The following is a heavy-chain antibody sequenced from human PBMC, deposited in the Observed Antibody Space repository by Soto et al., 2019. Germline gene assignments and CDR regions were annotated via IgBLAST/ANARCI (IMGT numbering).Heavy chain of an antibody. CDR3: AQRSVEQQLVTPGGWFDP. D-gene: IGHD6-13*01. Sequence: SGPTLVNPTQTLTLTCTFSGFSLSTSGVGVGWIRQPPGKALEWLALIYWNDDKRYSPSLRSRLTITKDTSKNQVVLTMTNMDPVDTATYYCAQRSVEQQLVTPGGWFDPWGQGTLVTVSS. J-gene: IGHJ5*02. CDR2: IYWNDDK. V-gene: IGHV2-5*01. CDR1: GFSLSTSGVG.